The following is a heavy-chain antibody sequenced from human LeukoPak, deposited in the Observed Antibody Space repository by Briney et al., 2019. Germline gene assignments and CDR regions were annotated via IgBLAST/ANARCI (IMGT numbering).Heavy chain of an antibody. CDR3: AKDREYSYGYGPNY. D-gene: IGHD5-18*01. V-gene: IGHV3-30*18. J-gene: IGHJ4*02. Sequence: TGGSLRLSCAASGFTFSSYGMHWVRQAPGKGLEWVAAISYDGSNKYYADSVKGRFTISRDNSKNTLYLQMNSLRAEDTAVYYCAKDREYSYGYGPNYWGQGTLVTVSS. CDR2: ISYDGSNK. CDR1: GFTFSSYG.